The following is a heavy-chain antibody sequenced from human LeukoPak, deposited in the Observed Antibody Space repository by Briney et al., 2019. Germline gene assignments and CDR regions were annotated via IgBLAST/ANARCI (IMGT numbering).Heavy chain of an antibody. J-gene: IGHJ4*02. CDR1: GFTFSSFG. V-gene: IGHV3-30*02. D-gene: IGHD3-9*01. Sequence: GGSLRLSCAASGFTFSSFGMHWVRQAPGKGLEWVAFIRYYGSNKYYADSVKGRFTISRDNSKNMLYLQMNSLRAEDTAVYYCAKEAVRGYFVGVGPTYYFDYWGQGTLVTVSS. CDR3: AKEAVRGYFVGVGPTYYFDY. CDR2: IRYYGSNK.